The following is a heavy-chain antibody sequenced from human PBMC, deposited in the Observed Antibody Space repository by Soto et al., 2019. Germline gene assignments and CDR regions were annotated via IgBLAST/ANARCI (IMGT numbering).Heavy chain of an antibody. CDR2: ISGSGGST. CDR3: AKDVSVVSAPRFYYHDYGMDV. V-gene: IGHV3-23*01. J-gene: IGHJ6*02. Sequence: EVQLLESGGGLVQPGGSLRLSCAASGFTFSSYAMSWVRQAPGKGLEWVSAISGSGGSTYYADSVKGRFTISRYNAKNTLDLQMNSLRAEDTAVYYCAKDVSVVSAPRFYYHDYGMDVWGQGTTVTGSS. CDR1: GFTFSSYA. D-gene: IGHD2-15*01.